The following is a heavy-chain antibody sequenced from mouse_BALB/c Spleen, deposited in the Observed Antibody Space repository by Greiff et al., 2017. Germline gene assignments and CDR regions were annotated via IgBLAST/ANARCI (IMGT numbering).Heavy chain of an antibody. D-gene: IGHD1-3*01. CDR3: ARHETKRGYFDV. V-gene: IGHV5-12-2*01. Sequence: EVMLVESGGGLVQPGGSLKLSCAASGFTFSSYTMSWVRQTPEKRLEWVAYISNGGGSTYYPDTVKGRFTISRDNAKNTLYLQMSSLKSEDTAMYYCARHETKRGYFDVWGAGTTVTVSS. CDR1: GFTFSSYT. J-gene: IGHJ1*01. CDR2: ISNGGGST.